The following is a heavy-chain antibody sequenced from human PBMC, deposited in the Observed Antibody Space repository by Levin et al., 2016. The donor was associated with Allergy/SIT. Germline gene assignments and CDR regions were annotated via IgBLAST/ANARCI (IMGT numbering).Heavy chain of an antibody. CDR2: IWYDGSNK. D-gene: IGHD3-22*01. J-gene: IGHJ4*02. V-gene: IGHV3-33*01. Sequence: WIRQPPGKGLEWVAVIWYDGSNKYYADSVKGRFTISRDNSKNTLYLQMNSLRAEDTAVYYCATMGPSNDYDSSGSDYWGQGTLVTVSS. CDR3: ATMGPSNDYDSSGSDY.